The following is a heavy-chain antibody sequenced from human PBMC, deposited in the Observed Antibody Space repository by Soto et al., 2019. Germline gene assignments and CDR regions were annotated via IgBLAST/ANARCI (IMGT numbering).Heavy chain of an antibody. J-gene: IGHJ5*02. Sequence: SSETLSLTCTVSGGSISSSSYYWGWIRQPPGKGLEWIGSIYYSGYTYYNPSPKSRVTISVDTSKNQFSLKLSSVTAADTAVYYCARARLSRSWWFDPWGQGTLVTVSS. CDR3: ARARLSRSWWFDP. CDR2: IYYSGYT. CDR1: GGSISSSSYY. V-gene: IGHV4-39*07. D-gene: IGHD3-10*01.